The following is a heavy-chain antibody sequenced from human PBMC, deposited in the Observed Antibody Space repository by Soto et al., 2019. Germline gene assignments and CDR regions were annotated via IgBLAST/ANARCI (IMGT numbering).Heavy chain of an antibody. Sequence: QVQLVESGGGVVQPGRSLRLSCAASGFTFSSYAMHWVRQAPGKGLEWVAVISYDGSNKYYADSVKGRFTISRDNSKNTLYLQMNSLRAEDTAVYYCARAQGIAVACMKVGGMDVGVQGTTVTDSS. CDR1: GFTFSSYA. V-gene: IGHV3-30-3*01. CDR2: ISYDGSNK. J-gene: IGHJ6*02. D-gene: IGHD6-19*01. CDR3: ARAQGIAVACMKVGGMDV.